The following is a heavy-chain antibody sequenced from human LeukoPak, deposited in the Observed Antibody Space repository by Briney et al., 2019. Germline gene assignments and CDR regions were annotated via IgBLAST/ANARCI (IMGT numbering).Heavy chain of an antibody. V-gene: IGHV1-69*05. J-gene: IGHJ4*02. CDR2: IIPIFGTA. Sequence: SVKVSCKASGGTFSSYAISWVRQAPGQGLEWMGRIIPIFGTANYAQKFQGRVTITTDESTSTAYMELSSLRSEDTAVYYCAVILPYYYGSSGPFDYWGQGTLVTVSS. D-gene: IGHD3-22*01. CDR3: AVILPYYYGSSGPFDY. CDR1: GGTFSSYA.